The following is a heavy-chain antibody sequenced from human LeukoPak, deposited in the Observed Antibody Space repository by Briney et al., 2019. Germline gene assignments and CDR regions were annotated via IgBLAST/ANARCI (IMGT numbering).Heavy chain of an antibody. CDR2: IKQDGSEK. CDR3: ARDPYYDGFIDY. Sequence: SGGSLRPSCAASGFTLSPSWMSWVRQAPGKGLEWVANIKQDGSEKYYVDSVKGRSTISRDNAKNSLYLQMNSLRAEDTAVYYCARDPYYDGFIDYWGQGTLVTVSS. CDR1: GFTLSPSW. V-gene: IGHV3-7*01. D-gene: IGHD3-3*01. J-gene: IGHJ4*02.